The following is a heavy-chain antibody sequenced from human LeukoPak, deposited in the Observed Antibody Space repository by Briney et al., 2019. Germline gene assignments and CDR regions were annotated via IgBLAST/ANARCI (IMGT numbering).Heavy chain of an antibody. CDR3: ARDSGYSSSFFDI. CDR2: IYYSGST. J-gene: IGHJ3*02. Sequence: PSETLSLTCAVSGCSISSYYWSWIRQPPGKGLEWVGDIYYSGSTNYNPSLKSRVTISVDTSKNQFSLKLSSVTAADTAVYYCARDSGYSSSFFDIWGQGTMVTVSS. V-gene: IGHV4-59*01. CDR1: GCSISSYY. D-gene: IGHD6-13*01.